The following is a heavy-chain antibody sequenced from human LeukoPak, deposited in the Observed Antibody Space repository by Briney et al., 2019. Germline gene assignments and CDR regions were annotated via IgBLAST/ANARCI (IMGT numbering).Heavy chain of an antibody. CDR2: ICTSGNT. CDR1: GASISNYC. D-gene: IGHD3-9*01. CDR3: AREPHSIYCYYYYVDV. V-gene: IGHV4-4*07. Sequence: SETLSLTCTVSGASISNYCWTWIRQPAGKGLEWIGRICTSGNTNYNPSLKSRVTLSVDTSNNQLPLKVTSVTAADTAVYYCAREPHSIYCYYYYVDVWGKGTTVTVSS. J-gene: IGHJ6*03.